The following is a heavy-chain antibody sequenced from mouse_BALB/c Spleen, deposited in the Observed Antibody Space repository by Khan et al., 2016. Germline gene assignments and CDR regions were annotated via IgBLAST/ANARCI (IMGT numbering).Heavy chain of an antibody. Sequence: EVELVESGGGLVKPGGSLKLSCVASGFTFSDYYMYWVRQTPEKRLEWVATISDGGSYTYYPDSVKGRFTISRDNAKNNLYLQMSSLKSEDTAMYYCARDLNWYFDVWGAGTTVTVSS. V-gene: IGHV5-4*02. CDR1: GFTFSDYY. CDR3: ARDLNWYFDV. CDR2: ISDGGSYT. J-gene: IGHJ1*01.